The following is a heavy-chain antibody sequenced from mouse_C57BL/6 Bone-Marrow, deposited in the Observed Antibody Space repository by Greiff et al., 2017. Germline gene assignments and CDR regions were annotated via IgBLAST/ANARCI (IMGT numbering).Heavy chain of an antibody. Sequence: EVKLVESGAELVRPGASVKLSCTASGFNIKDDYMHWVKQRPEQGLEWIGWIDPENGDTEYASKFQGKATITADTSSNTAYLQLSSLTSEDTAVYYCTTLDGYYAYWYFDVWGTGTTVTVSS. J-gene: IGHJ1*03. V-gene: IGHV14-4*01. CDR3: TTLDGYYAYWYFDV. CDR2: IDPENGDT. D-gene: IGHD2-3*01. CDR1: GFNIKDDY.